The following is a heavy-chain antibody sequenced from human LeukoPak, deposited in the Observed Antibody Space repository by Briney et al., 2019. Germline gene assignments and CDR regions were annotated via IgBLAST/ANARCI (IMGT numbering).Heavy chain of an antibody. CDR2: ISGSGGST. CDR3: AKWNRMTTVVKGWFDP. J-gene: IGHJ5*02. D-gene: IGHD4-23*01. Sequence: PGGSLRLSCAASGFTFSSYAMSWVRQAPGKGLEWGAAISGSGGSTYSAASVKGRFTISRDNSKNPLSLQMNSLRAEDTAVYYCAKWNRMTTVVKGWFDPWGQGTLVTVSS. CDR1: GFTFSSYA. V-gene: IGHV3-23*01.